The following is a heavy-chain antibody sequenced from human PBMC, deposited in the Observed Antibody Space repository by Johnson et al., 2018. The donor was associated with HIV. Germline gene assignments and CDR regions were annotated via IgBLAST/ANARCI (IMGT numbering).Heavy chain of an antibody. D-gene: IGHD4-17*01. Sequence: QVQLVESGGGLVKPGGSLRLSCAASGFTFSDYYMSWIRQAPGKGLEWVSYISSSGTTIYYADSVKGRFTISRDNAKNSLYLQMNRRRAEDTAVYYCARETTVTTAAFDIWGQGKMVTVSS. CDR1: GFTFSDYY. CDR2: ISSSGTTI. V-gene: IGHV3-11*04. CDR3: ARETTVTTAAFDI. J-gene: IGHJ3*02.